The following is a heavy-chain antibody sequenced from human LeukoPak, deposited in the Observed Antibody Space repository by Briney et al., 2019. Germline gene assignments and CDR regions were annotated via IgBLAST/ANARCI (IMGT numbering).Heavy chain of an antibody. Sequence: SETLSLTCTVSGGSISSGSYYWSWIRQPAGKGLEWIGRIYTSGSTNYNPSLKSRVTISVDTSKNQFSLKLSSVTADDTAVYYCARDLGSGYSPNDAFDIWGQGTMVTVSS. CDR3: ARDLGSGYSPNDAFDI. D-gene: IGHD3-22*01. CDR1: GGSISSGSYY. V-gene: IGHV4-61*02. CDR2: IYTSGST. J-gene: IGHJ3*02.